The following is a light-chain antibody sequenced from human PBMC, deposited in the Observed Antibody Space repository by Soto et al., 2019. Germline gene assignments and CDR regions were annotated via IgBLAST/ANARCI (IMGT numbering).Light chain of an antibody. Sequence: EVVLTQSPGTLSLSPGESATFSSRAGRVVFVNFLAWYQQKPAQAPSLLIYDTSNRATGIPDRFSGSGSGTDFTLTISRLEPEDFAVYYCQQNGALPPTFGQGTKVEIK. J-gene: IGKJ1*01. CDR2: DTS. CDR3: QQNGALPPT. V-gene: IGKV3-20*01. CDR1: RVVFVNF.